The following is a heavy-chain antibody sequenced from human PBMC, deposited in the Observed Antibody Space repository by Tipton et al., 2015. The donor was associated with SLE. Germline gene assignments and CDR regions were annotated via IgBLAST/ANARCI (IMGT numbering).Heavy chain of an antibody. CDR1: GYIFSSYG. Sequence: QLVQSGAEVKKPGASVKVSCKASGYIFSSYGLSWVRQAPGQGLEWMGWISAYTGHTGYAQKFQGRVTMTTDTSTSTAYMELRSLRSHDPALYYCPSHFFGSSFGYYYFDYWGQGTLVTVSS. CDR2: ISAYTGHT. CDR3: PSHFFGSSFGYYYFDY. D-gene: IGHD6-6*01. J-gene: IGHJ4*02. V-gene: IGHV1-18*01.